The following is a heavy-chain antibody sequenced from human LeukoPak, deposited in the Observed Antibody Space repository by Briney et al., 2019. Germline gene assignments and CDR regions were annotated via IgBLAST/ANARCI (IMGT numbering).Heavy chain of an antibody. D-gene: IGHD4-17*01. CDR1: GFTFSSYA. CDR2: IYADGNT. J-gene: IGHJ4*02. CDR3: ARDSYGDANFDS. Sequence: PGGSLRLSCAASGFTFSSYAMHWVRQAPGRGLEWVSFIYADGNTYYADSVKGRFTISRDISKNAVYLQMNSLRAEDTAVYYCARDSYGDANFDSWGQGTLVTVSS. V-gene: IGHV3-53*01.